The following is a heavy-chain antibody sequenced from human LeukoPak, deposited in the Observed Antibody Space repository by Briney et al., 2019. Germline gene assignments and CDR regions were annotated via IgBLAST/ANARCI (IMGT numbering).Heavy chain of an antibody. CDR1: GFTFSGSA. CDR3: TRSGEFYYYDSSGYYGQAYYYMDV. V-gene: IGHV3-73*01. D-gene: IGHD3-22*01. Sequence: GGSLRLSCAASGFTFSGSAMHWVRQASGKGLEWVGRIRSKANSYATAYAASVKGRFTISRDDSKNTAYLQMNSLKPEDTAVYYCTRSGEFYYYDSSGYYGQAYYYMDVWGKGTTVTVSS. CDR2: IRSKANSYAT. J-gene: IGHJ6*03.